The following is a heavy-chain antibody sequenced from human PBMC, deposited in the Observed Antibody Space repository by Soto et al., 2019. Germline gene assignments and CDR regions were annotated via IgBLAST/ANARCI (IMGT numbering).Heavy chain of an antibody. D-gene: IGHD3-22*01. V-gene: IGHV4-38-2*01. Sequence: SETLSLTCAVSGYSISNGYYCGCIRQPPGKGLEWLGSIFHSGTTYDNPSLKSRVTISVDMSKNQFSLRLSSVTAADTAVYYCARLLDDSRGYYYFDYWGQGTLVTVSS. CDR3: ARLLDDSRGYYYFDY. CDR2: IFHSGTT. J-gene: IGHJ4*02. CDR1: GYSISNGYY.